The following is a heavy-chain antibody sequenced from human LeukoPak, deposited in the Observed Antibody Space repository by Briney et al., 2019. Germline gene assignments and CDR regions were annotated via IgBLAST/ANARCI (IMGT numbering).Heavy chain of an antibody. Sequence: GASVKVSCKASGYTFTGYYMHWVRQAPGQGLEWMGWINPNSGGTNYAQKFQGRVTMTRDTAISTAYMEVSRLRSDDTAVYYCAREVTYNWSRYFDYWGQGTLVIVSS. CDR3: AREVTYNWSRYFDY. D-gene: IGHD1-20*01. V-gene: IGHV1-2*02. CDR2: INPNSGGT. CDR1: GYTFTGYY. J-gene: IGHJ4*02.